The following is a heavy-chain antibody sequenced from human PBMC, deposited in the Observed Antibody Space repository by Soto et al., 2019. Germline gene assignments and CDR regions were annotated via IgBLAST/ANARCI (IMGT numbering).Heavy chain of an antibody. V-gene: IGHV3-43D*04. Sequence: GGSLRLSCAASGFTLNHYGMHWVRQVPGKGLEWISLVNWDGDTTFYADSVKGRFIISRDNSKNSVYLQMNSLRSEDSAMYYCAKGATVTTHYQYYGMDVWGQGTTVTVSS. CDR1: GFTLNHYG. CDR3: AKGATVTTHYQYYGMDV. CDR2: VNWDGDTT. J-gene: IGHJ6*02. D-gene: IGHD4-17*01.